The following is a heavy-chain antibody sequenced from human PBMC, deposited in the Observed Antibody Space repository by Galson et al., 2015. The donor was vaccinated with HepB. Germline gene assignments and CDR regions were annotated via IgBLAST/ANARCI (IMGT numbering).Heavy chain of an antibody. V-gene: IGHV3-30*18. CDR3: AKDPLFRVVPAAISFDY. CDR1: GFTFSSYG. Sequence: SLRLSCAASGFTFSSYGMHWVRQAPGKGLEWVAVISYDGSNKYYADSVKGRFTISRDNSKNTLYLQMNSLRAEDTAVYYCAKDPLFRVVPAAISFDYWGQGTLVTVSS. J-gene: IGHJ4*02. D-gene: IGHD2-2*01. CDR2: ISYDGSNK.